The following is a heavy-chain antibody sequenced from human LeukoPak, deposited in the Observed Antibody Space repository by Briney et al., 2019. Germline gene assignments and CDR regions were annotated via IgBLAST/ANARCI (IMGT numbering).Heavy chain of an antibody. D-gene: IGHD3-22*01. CDR3: ARMDYYDSSGYPSEG. CDR1: GGSFSGYY. J-gene: IGHJ4*02. CDR2: INHSGST. Sequence: SETLSLTCAVYGGSFSGYYWSWIRQPPGKGLECIGEINHSGSTNYNPSLKSRVTISVDTSKNQFSLKLSSVTAADTAVYYCARMDYYDSSGYPSEGWGQGTLVTVSS. V-gene: IGHV4-34*01.